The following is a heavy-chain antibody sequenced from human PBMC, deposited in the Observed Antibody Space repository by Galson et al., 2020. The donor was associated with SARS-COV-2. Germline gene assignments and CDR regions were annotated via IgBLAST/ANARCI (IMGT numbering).Heavy chain of an antibody. CDR1: GFTFSSYA. CDR2: ISYDGSNK. V-gene: IGHV3-30*04. D-gene: IGHD1-26*01. J-gene: IGHJ3*02. Sequence: QLGESLKISCAASGFTFSSYAMHWVRQAPGKGLEWVAVISYDGSNKYYADSVKGRFTISRDNSKNTLYLQMNSLRAEDTAVYYCARTNSGSYLGAFDIWGQGTMVTVSS. CDR3: ARTNSGSYLGAFDI.